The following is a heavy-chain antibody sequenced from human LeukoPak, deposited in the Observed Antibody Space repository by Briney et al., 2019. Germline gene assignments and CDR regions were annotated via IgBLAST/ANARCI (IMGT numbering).Heavy chain of an antibody. CDR3: ARDRARIVGTFDY. D-gene: IGHD1-26*01. J-gene: IGHJ4*02. CDR1: GFTFSSYW. V-gene: IGHV3-74*01. CDR2: INSDGSST. Sequence: PGGSLRLSRAASGFTFSSYWMHWVRQAPGKGLVWVSRINSDGSSTSYADSVKGRFTISRDNAKNTLYLQMNSLRAEDTAVYYCARDRARIVGTFDYWGQGTLVTVSS.